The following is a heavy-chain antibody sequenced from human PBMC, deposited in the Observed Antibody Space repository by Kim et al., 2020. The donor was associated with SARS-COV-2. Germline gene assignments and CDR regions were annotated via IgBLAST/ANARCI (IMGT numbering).Heavy chain of an antibody. J-gene: IGHJ4*02. D-gene: IGHD3-22*01. CDR3: AKEKFYSSGFADY. V-gene: IGHV3-30*18. Sequence: GGSLRLSCAASGFTFSSYGMHWVRQAPGKGPEWVAVISYDGSNKYYADSVKGRFTISRDNSKNTLYLQMNSLRAEDTAVYYCAKEKFYSSGFADYWGQGTLVTVSS. CDR1: GFTFSSYG. CDR2: ISYDGSNK.